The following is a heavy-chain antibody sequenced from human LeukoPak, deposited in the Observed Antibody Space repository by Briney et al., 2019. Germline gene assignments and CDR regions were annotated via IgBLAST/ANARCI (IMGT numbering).Heavy chain of an antibody. CDR3: VRGATFDY. J-gene: IGHJ4*02. D-gene: IGHD1-26*01. CDR2: INSDGTST. Sequence: PGGSLRLSCAASGFTFTSYWMHWVRQAPGKGLVWVSRINSDGTSTSYADSVKGRFTISRDNAKNMLYLEMNSLRVDDPSVYYCVRGATFDYWGQGTLVTVSS. V-gene: IGHV3-74*01. CDR1: GFTFTSYW.